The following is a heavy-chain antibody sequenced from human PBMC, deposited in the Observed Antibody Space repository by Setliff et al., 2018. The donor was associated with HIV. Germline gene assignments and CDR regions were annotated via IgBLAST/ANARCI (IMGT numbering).Heavy chain of an antibody. J-gene: IGHJ4*02. CDR2: IYSTGST. Sequence: KPSETLSLTCTVSGAPISSHYWSWIRQSPGRELEWIGYIYSTGSTNYNPSLQSRVTISMVASRNQFSLKVTSVTAADTAVYYCAKGAGFYGDYTFDHWGQGRQVTVSS. V-gene: IGHV4-59*11. CDR1: GAPISSHY. D-gene: IGHD4-17*01. CDR3: AKGAGFYGDYTFDH.